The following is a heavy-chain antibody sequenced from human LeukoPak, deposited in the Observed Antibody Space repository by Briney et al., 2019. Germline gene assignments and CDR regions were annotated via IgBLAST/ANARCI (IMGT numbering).Heavy chain of an antibody. V-gene: IGHV3-73*01. CDR2: IRSKDYNYAT. Sequence: PGGSLRLSCAASGFTFSGSTMHWVRQASGKGLEWIGRIRSKDYNYATAYAASVKGRFTISRDDSKNMAYLQMNSLKSEDTALYYXTTXMXXEXXXXXXWGXXXLXTVSS. J-gene: IGHJ5*01. CDR3: TTXMXXEXXXXXX. CDR1: GFTFSGST.